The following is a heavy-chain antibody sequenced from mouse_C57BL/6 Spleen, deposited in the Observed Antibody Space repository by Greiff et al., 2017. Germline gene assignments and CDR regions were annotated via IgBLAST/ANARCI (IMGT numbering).Heavy chain of an antibody. D-gene: IGHD2-4*01. CDR3: ARHGDYDGFDY. J-gene: IGHJ2*01. CDR1: GFTFSSYG. Sequence: EVQGVESGGDLVKPGGSLKLSCAASGFTFSSYGMSWVRQTPDKRLEWVATISSGGSYTYYPDSVKGRFTISRDNAKNTLYLQMSSLKSEDTAMYYCARHGDYDGFDYWGQGTTLTVSS. V-gene: IGHV5-6*01. CDR2: ISSGGSYT.